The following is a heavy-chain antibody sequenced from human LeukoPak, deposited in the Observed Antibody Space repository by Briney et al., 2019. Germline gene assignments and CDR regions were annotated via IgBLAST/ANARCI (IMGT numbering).Heavy chain of an antibody. V-gene: IGHV4-39*01. D-gene: IGHD6-13*01. CDR2: IYYTEST. CDR3: ARQGDLRYSSRTGHFDY. J-gene: IGHJ4*02. Sequence: SETLSLTCTVSGGSISSSSYYWGWIRQTPGTGLEWSGSIYYTESTYYSPSLKSRVIISVDTSKNQFFLKLYSVTAADTAVYYCARQGDLRYSSRTGHFDYWGQGMLVTVSS. CDR1: GGSISSSSYY.